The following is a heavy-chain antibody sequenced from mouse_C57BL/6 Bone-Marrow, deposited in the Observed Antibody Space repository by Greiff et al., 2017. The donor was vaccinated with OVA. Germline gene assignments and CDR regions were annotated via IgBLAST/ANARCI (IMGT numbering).Heavy chain of an antibody. V-gene: IGHV1-74*01. Sequence: VQLQQPGAELVKPGASVKVSCKASGYTFTSYWMHWVKQRPGQGLEWIGRIHPSDSDTNYNHKFQGKATLTVDNSYSTAYMQLSSLTSEDSEVNYWEISGGTGYAMDYWGQGTSVTVSS. CDR2: IHPSDSDT. CDR3: EISGGTGYAMDY. D-gene: IGHD1-1*02. CDR1: GYTFTSYW. J-gene: IGHJ4*01.